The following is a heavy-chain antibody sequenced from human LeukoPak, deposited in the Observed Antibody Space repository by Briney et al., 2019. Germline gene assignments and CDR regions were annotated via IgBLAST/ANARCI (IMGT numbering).Heavy chain of an antibody. Sequence: PGGSLRLSCAASGFTFSRYGMHCVRQAPGKRLEWVAVIWNDGSNKYYADSVKGRFTISRDNYKSMLYLQMDSLRDEDTALYYCARDYIAVAVADHPGGNWFDPRGQGALVTVSS. CDR2: IWNDGSNK. J-gene: IGHJ5*02. D-gene: IGHD6-19*01. CDR3: ARDYIAVAVADHPGGNWFDP. CDR1: GFTFSRYG. V-gene: IGHV3-33*01.